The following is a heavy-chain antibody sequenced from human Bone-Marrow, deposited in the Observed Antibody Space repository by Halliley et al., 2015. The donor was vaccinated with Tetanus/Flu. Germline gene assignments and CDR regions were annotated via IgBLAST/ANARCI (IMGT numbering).Heavy chain of an antibody. CDR2: VYHSGTA. J-gene: IGHJ3*01. Sequence: LEWVGEVYHSGTANYNPSLKSRVTISVDKSKNEISLKMSSVTAADTAVYYCARPGRVDRPPGYAFDVWGQGTRVIVSS. CDR3: ARPGRVDRPPGYAFDV. V-gene: IGHV4-4*02. D-gene: IGHD2-15*01.